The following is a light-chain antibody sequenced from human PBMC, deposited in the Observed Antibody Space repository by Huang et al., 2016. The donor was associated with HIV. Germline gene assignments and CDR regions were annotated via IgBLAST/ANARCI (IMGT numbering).Light chain of an antibody. CDR1: QSINSN. Sequence: EIVMTQSPATLSVSPGERVTLSCRASQSINSNLAWYQQKPGQARRLLIYGASARATGSPARFSGSGSGTAFTLTITSLQSEDFAVYYCQQYNIRCTFGQGTKLEMK. J-gene: IGKJ2*02. CDR3: QQYNIRCT. CDR2: GAS. V-gene: IGKV3-15*01.